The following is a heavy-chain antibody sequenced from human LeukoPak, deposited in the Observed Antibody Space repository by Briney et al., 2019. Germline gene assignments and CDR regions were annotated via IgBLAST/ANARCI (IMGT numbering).Heavy chain of an antibody. D-gene: IGHD1-14*01. V-gene: IGHV3-23*01. CDR3: AKTSAGTRGGYFDY. Sequence: GGSLRLSCAASGSTFSSYAMSWVRQAPGKGLEWVSLINDSGGNTYYADSVKGRFTISRDNSKNTLFLQMSSLRAEDTAVYYCAKTSAGTRGGYFDYWGQGTLVTVSS. J-gene: IGHJ4*02. CDR2: INDSGGNT. CDR1: GSTFSSYA.